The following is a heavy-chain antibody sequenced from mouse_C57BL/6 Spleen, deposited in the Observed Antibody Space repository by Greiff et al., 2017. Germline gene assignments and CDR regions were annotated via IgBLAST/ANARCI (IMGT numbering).Heavy chain of an antibody. V-gene: IGHV1-47*01. Sequence: QVHVKQSGAELVKPGASVKMSCKASGYTFTTYPIEWMKQNHGKSLEWIGNFHPYNDDTKYNEKFKGKATLTVEKSSSTVYLELSRLTSDDSAVYYCARGRFHEDFYYAMDYWGQGTSVTVSS. D-gene: IGHD1-2*01. CDR3: ARGRFHEDFYYAMDY. CDR1: GYTFTTYP. J-gene: IGHJ4*01. CDR2: FHPYNDDT.